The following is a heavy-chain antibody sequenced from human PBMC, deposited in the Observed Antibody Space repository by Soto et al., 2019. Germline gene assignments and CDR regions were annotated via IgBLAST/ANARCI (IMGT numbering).Heavy chain of an antibody. V-gene: IGHV4-31*03. CDR3: ASFNDRLTPATVLH. CDR1: GDSISSAGSY. J-gene: IGHJ4*02. Sequence: PSETLSLTCIVSGDSISSAGSYWTWIRRHTGKGLEWIGYIYYNGNTYYNPSLKSRVTISVDTSNNQFSLKLTSVTAADTAVYYCASFNDRLTPATVLHWGQGTLVTVS. D-gene: IGHD4-4*01. CDR2: IYYNGNT.